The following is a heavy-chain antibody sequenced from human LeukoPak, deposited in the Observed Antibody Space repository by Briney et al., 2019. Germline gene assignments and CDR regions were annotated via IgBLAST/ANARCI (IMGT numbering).Heavy chain of an antibody. Sequence: PGGSLRLSCAASGFTFSSYSMNWVRQAPGKGLEWVSYISSSSSTIYYADSVKGRFTISRDNAKNSLYLQMNSLRAEDTAVYYCARDLWGGYFDYWGQGTLVTVSS. CDR3: ARDLWGGYFDY. V-gene: IGHV3-48*04. J-gene: IGHJ4*02. CDR1: GFTFSSYS. CDR2: ISSSSSTI. D-gene: IGHD7-27*01.